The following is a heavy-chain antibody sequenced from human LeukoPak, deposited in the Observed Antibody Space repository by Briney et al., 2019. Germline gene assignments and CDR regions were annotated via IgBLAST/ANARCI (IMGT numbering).Heavy chain of an antibody. CDR2: IYYSGST. CDR1: GGSISSSSYY. Sequence: PSETLSLTCTVSGGSISSSSYYWGWIRQPPGKGLEWIGSIYYSGSTYYNPSLKSRVTISVDTSKNQFSLKLSSVTAADTAVYYCAREKWGSFDYWGQGTLVTVSS. J-gene: IGHJ4*02. V-gene: IGHV4-39*02. D-gene: IGHD1-26*01. CDR3: AREKWGSFDY.